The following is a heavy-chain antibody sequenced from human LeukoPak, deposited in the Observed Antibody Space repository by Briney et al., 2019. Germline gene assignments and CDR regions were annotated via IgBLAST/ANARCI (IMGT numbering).Heavy chain of an antibody. CDR2: ISYDGSNK. CDR3: AKTLPTFYGSGSYYKNPIDY. Sequence: GGSLRLSCVTSGFTFSSYGMHWVRQAPGKGLEWVAFISYDGSNKYYADSVKGRFTISRDNSKNTLYMLMNSLRAEDTAVYYCAKTLPTFYGSGSYYKNPIDYWGQGTLVTVSS. V-gene: IGHV3-33*05. J-gene: IGHJ4*02. CDR1: GFTFSSYG. D-gene: IGHD3-10*01.